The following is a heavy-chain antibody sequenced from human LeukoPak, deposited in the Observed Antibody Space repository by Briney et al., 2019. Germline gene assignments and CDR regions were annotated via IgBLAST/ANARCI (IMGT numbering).Heavy chain of an antibody. D-gene: IGHD3-22*01. CDR3: ARDYYDSRGEAFDI. CDR1: GVSIGSHY. J-gene: IGHJ3*02. Sequence: SETLSLTCTVSGVSIGSHYWSWIRQPPGKGLEWIGYIFYVGSTNYNPSLKSRVTISVDTSKNQFSLKLNSVTAADTAVYYCARDYYDSRGEAFDIWGQGTMVTVSS. CDR2: IFYVGST. V-gene: IGHV4-59*11.